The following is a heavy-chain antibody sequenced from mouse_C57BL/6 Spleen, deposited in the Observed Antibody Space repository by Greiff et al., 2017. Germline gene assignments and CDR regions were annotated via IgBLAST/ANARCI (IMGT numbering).Heavy chain of an antibody. J-gene: IGHJ3*01. CDR3: AREYYDGSSLAWFAD. Sequence: VQLQQSGPELVKPGASVKISCKASGYSFTDYNMNWVKQSNGTSLEWIGVINPKYGTTSSTQKFKGKATLTVDQSSSTAYRQLNSLTAEDSAVYYCAREYYDGSSLAWFADWGKGTLVTVAA. CDR1: GYSFTDYN. CDR2: INPKYGTT. V-gene: IGHV1-39*01. D-gene: IGHD1-1*01.